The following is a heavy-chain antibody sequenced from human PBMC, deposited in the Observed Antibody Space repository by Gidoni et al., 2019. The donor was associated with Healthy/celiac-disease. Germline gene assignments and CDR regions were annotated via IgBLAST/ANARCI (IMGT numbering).Heavy chain of an antibody. Sequence: QVHLVQSEAEVKKPGASVKVSFKASGYPFTSYYLHLVRQAPGQGREWMGIVHPSGGSTSYAQKFQGRVTMTRDTSTSTVYMELSSLRSEDTAVYYCARRTDSFYGMDVWGQGTTVTVSS. CDR2: VHPSGGST. D-gene: IGHD2-2*01. CDR1: GYPFTSYY. CDR3: ARRTDSFYGMDV. V-gene: IGHV1-46*01. J-gene: IGHJ6*02.